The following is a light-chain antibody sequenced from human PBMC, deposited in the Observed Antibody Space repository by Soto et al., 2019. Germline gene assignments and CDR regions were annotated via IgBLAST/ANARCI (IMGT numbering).Light chain of an antibody. Sequence: GDIVTINCRMSQGISSYLAWYQQKPGKAPELLIYAASTLQSGVPSRFSGSGSGTDFTLTTSSLQPEDVETYYCQKCKVAPFTFGGGTKVDIK. V-gene: IGKV1-27*01. CDR3: QKCKVAPFT. CDR2: AAS. J-gene: IGKJ4*01. CDR1: QGISSY.